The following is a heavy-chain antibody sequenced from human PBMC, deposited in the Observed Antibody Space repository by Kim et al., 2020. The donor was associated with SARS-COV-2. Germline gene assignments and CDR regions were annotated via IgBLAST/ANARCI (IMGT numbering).Heavy chain of an antibody. J-gene: IGHJ4*02. D-gene: IGHD3-16*01. CDR3: ASSRSDAFDY. CDR2: T. V-gene: IGHV1-3*01. Sequence: TKYSQKFQGRVTITRDTSASTAYMELSSLRSEDTAVYYCASSRSDAFDYWGQGTLVTVSS.